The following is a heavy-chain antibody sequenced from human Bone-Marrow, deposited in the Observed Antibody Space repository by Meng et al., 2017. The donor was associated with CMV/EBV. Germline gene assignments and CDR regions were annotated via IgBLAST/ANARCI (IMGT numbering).Heavy chain of an antibody. Sequence: GESLKISCAASGFTFSRNWMTWVRQAPGKGLEWVANIKEDGSEKKYLDSVKGRFTISRDNAKNSVYLQMNSLRGEDTAVYYCARAIEGIRETRDYWGQGKLVNVAS. CDR1: GFTFSRNW. J-gene: IGHJ4*02. CDR2: IKEDGSEK. D-gene: IGHD2-21*01. V-gene: IGHV3-7*04. CDR3: ARAIEGIRETRDY.